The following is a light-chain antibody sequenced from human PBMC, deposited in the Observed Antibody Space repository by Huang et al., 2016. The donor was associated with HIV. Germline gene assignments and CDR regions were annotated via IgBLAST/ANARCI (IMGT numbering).Light chain of an antibody. CDR3: QQYNNWPPIT. V-gene: IGKV3-15*01. CDR2: AAS. J-gene: IGKJ5*01. Sequence: EIVMTQSPATLSVSPGERATLSCRASQRVSSDLAWYQQKPGQTPRLLIYAASPRATGIPARVSGSGSGTEFTLTISSLQSEEFALYYCQQYNNWPPITFGQGTRLEIK. CDR1: QRVSSD.